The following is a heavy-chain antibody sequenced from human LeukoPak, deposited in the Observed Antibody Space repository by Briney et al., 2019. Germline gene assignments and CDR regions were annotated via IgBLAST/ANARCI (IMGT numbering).Heavy chain of an antibody. V-gene: IGHV3-66*01. CDR2: IYSGGST. J-gene: IGHJ3*02. CDR3: ARGKEGDAFGI. Sequence: GGSLRLSCAASGFTVSSNYMSWVRQAPGKGLEWVSVIYSGGSTYYADSVKGRFTISRDNSKNTLYLQMNSLRAEDTAVYYCARGKEGDAFGIWGQGTMVTVSS. CDR1: GFTVSSNY.